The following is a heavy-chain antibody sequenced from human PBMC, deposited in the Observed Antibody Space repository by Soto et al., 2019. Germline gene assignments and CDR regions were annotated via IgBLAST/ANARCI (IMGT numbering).Heavy chain of an antibody. CDR2: ISSSSSYI. V-gene: IGHV3-21*01. D-gene: IGHD6-6*01. J-gene: IGHJ4*02. Sequence: PRRAPRLSCAASGFTFSSYSINSVRQAPGKGLEWVSSISSSSSYIYYADSEKGRFTISRDNAKNSLYLQMNSLRADDTAVYHCASMGISARHFDHWGPGTLVSV. CDR1: GFTFSSYS. CDR3: ASMGISARHFDH.